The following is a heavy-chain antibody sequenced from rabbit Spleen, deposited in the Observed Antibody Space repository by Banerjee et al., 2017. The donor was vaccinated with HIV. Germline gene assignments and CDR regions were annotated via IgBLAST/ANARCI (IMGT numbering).Heavy chain of an antibody. D-gene: IGHD1-1*01. CDR3: ARDTSSSFSSYGMDL. CDR1: GFSFSSSYY. CDR2: IYGDSSGFT. V-gene: IGHV1S40*01. Sequence: QSLEESGGGLVKPGASLTLTCTASGFSFSSSYYMCWVRQAPGKGLECIACIYGDSSGFTYSASWAQGRFTISKTSSTTVTLQMTSLTAADTAIYFCARDTSSSFSSYGMDLWGPGTLVTVS. J-gene: IGHJ6*01.